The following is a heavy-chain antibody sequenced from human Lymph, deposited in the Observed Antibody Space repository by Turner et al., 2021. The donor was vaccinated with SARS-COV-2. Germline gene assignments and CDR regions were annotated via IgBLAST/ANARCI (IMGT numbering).Heavy chain of an antibody. V-gene: IGHV3-30*04. CDR3: ARDRDSSGWVDY. D-gene: IGHD3-22*01. CDR1: GFTFSSYA. Sequence: QVQLVESGGGVVQPGRSLRPPCTASGFTFSSYAMHWVRQAPGKGLEWVAFISYDGSDKYYADSVKGRFTFSRDNSKNTLYLQMNSLRAEDTAVYYCARDRDSSGWVDYWGQGTLVTVSS. J-gene: IGHJ4*02. CDR2: ISYDGSDK.